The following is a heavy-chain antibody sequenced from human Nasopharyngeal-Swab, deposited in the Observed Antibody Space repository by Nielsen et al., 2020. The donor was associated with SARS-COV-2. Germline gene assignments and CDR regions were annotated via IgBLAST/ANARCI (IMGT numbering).Heavy chain of an antibody. CDR2: IWYDGSKK. CDR1: GFTFSSHG. V-gene: IGHV3-33*01. CDR3: ARVRSSWHFDL. D-gene: IGHD3-10*01. J-gene: IGHJ2*01. Sequence: GESLKISCAASGFTFSSHGMNWVRLAPGKGLEWVAVIWYDGSKKYYVDSVKGRFTISRDDSKSTLYLEMNSLRAEDTAVYYCARVRSSWHFDLWGRGTLVTVAS.